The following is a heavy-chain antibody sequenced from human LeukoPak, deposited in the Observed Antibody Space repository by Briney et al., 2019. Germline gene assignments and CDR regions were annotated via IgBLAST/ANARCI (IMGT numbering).Heavy chain of an antibody. CDR2: ISGGGITT. V-gene: IGHV3-23*01. Sequence: GGSLRLSCAASGFTFSNYAMSWVRQAPGKGLEWVSTISGGGITTYYADSAKGRFTISRDNSKNTMFLQMNSLRADDTAVYYCPRQSYASGWNPFDYWARESWSPSPQ. J-gene: IGHJ4*02. CDR1: GFTFSNYA. CDR3: PRQSYASGWNPFDY. D-gene: IGHD6-19*01.